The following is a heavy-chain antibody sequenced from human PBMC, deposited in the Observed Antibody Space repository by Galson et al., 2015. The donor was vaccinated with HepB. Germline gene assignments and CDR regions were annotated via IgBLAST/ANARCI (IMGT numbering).Heavy chain of an antibody. CDR2: IYWDDGK. D-gene: IGHD5-12*01. Sequence: VKPTQTLTLTCTLSGVSVSTGGVGVGWIRQPPGKALEWLALIYWDDGKRYSPFLKSRLTITRDTPNNQVVLTMTNMDPVDTATYYCAHRGANSGYNWFHPWGQGTLVTVSS. CDR1: GVSVSTGGVG. J-gene: IGHJ5*02. V-gene: IGHV2-5*02. CDR3: AHRGANSGYNWFHP.